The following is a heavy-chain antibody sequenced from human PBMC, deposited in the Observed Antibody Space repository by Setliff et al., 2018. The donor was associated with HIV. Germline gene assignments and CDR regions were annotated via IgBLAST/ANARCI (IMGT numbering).Heavy chain of an antibody. D-gene: IGHD2-21*02. V-gene: IGHV4-61*08. CDR1: GVSVSSGGYY. CDR2: IHSSGST. Sequence: NPSETLSLTCTVSGVSVSSGGYYCNWIRQPPGKGPEWIGYIHSSGSTIYNPSLKSRITISLDTSKEQFSLELSSATAADTAVYYCATLDHSGGNFLAYWGQGSLVTVSS. CDR3: ATLDHSGGNFLAY. J-gene: IGHJ4*02.